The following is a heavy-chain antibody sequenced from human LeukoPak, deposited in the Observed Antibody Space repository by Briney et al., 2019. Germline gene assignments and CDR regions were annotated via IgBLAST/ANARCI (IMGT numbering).Heavy chain of an antibody. CDR1: VGYIRGDD. CDR2: ISYSGST. CDR3: ARRYYYDSSGYYAGYDY. J-gene: IGHJ4*02. V-gene: IGHV4-59*08. D-gene: IGHD3-22*01. Sequence: SDTLFLTCTVSVGYIRGDDWSWLRQPPGKGLEWIGYISYSGSTTYNPSLKSRVSISIDTSKNQFSLKLTSVTAADTAVYYCARRYYYDSSGYYAGYDYWGQGTLVTVSS.